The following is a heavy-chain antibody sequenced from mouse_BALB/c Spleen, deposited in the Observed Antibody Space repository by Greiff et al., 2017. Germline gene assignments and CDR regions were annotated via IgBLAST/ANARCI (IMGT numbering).Heavy chain of an antibody. V-gene: IGHV3-2*02. Sequence: EVQLVESGPGLVKPSQSLSLTCTVTGYSITSDYAWNWIRQFPGNKLEWMGYISYSGSTSYNPSLKSRISITRDTSKHQFFLQLNSATTEDTATYYCARAYDYFDYWGQGTTLTVSS. CDR2: ISYSGST. CDR3: ARAYDYFDY. CDR1: GYSITSDYA. J-gene: IGHJ2*01. D-gene: IGHD1-1*01.